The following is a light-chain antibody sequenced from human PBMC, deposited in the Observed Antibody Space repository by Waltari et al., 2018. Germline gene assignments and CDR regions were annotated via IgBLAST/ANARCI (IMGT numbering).Light chain of an antibody. V-gene: IGKV4-1*01. J-gene: IGKJ2*01. CDR3: QQYYSTPS. CDR2: WAS. CDR1: QSVLFTSNNKNY. Sequence: DIVMTQSPDSLAVSLGERATINCKSSQSVLFTSNNKNYLAWYQQKPGQPPKLLIYWASTRDSGVPDRFSGSGSGTDFSLTISGLQAEDVAVYYCQQYYSTPSFGQGTKLAI.